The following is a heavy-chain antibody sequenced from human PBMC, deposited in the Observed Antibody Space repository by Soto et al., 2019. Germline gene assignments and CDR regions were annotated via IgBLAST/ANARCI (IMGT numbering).Heavy chain of an antibody. V-gene: IGHV4-4*02. CDR2: IYHMGST. J-gene: IGHJ6*02. Sequence: PSETLSLTCAVSGGSIDSSNWWSCVRQPPEKGLEWVGDIYHMGSTNYHPAIPSRVTISVDKSKNQFPLKLRSGAAAETAVYNSASWKSEESPDYYYYGKDVWGQGTTVTVSS. CDR3: ASWKSEESPDYYYYGKDV. CDR1: GGSIDSSNW. D-gene: IGHD1-1*01.